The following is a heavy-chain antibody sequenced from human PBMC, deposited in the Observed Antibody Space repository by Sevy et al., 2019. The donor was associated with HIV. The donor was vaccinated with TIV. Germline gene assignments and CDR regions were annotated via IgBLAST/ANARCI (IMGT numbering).Heavy chain of an antibody. J-gene: IGHJ4*02. CDR3: ARFYYGSGSYFYDY. Sequence: ASVKVSCKASGCTFTGYYMHWVRQAPGQGLEWMGWINPNSGGTNYAQKFQGRVTMTRDTSISTAYMELSRLRSDDTAVYYCARFYYGSGSYFYDYWGQGTLVTVSS. CDR1: GCTFTGYY. V-gene: IGHV1-2*02. D-gene: IGHD3-10*01. CDR2: INPNSGGT.